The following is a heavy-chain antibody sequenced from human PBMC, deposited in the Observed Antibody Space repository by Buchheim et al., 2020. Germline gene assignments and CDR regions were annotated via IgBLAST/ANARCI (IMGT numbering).Heavy chain of an antibody. CDR2: IYYSGST. V-gene: IGHV4-61*01. Sequence: QVQLQESGPGLAKPSETLSLTCTVSGGSVTSGSYYWSWIRQPPGKGLGWIGYIYYSGSTNYNPSLKSRVTISVDTSKNQFSLKLNSVTAADTAVYYCARRYYHGSTGYYPVPVDYWGQGTL. D-gene: IGHD3-22*01. J-gene: IGHJ4*02. CDR3: ARRYYHGSTGYYPVPVDY. CDR1: GGSVTSGSYY.